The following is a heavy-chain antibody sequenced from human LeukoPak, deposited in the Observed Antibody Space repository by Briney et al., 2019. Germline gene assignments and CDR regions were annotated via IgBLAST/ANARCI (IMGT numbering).Heavy chain of an antibody. CDR1: GYTFTSYD. V-gene: IGHV1-8*03. CDR2: MNPNSGNT. CDR3: ARQITTSSWPYYYYYMDV. Sequence: ASVKVSCKASGYTFTSYDINWVRQATGQGLEWMGWMNPNSGNTGYAQKFQGRVTITRNTSISTAYMELSSLRSEDTAVYYCARQITTSSWPYYYYYMDVWGKGTTVTVSS. J-gene: IGHJ6*03. D-gene: IGHD6-13*01.